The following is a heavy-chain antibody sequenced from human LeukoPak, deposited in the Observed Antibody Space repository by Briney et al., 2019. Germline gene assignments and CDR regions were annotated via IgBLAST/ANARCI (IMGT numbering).Heavy chain of an antibody. J-gene: IGHJ4*02. D-gene: IGHD1-1*01. CDR3: ARGRYTDLYYFDY. Sequence: ASVKVSCKTSGYTFTDSYIHWVRQAPGQGLEWMGRINPNSGDPNYPQKFQGRVTMTRDTSISTAYMEMRSLRSDDTAVYYCARGRYTDLYYFDYWGQGTLVTVSS. V-gene: IGHV1-2*06. CDR2: INPNSGDP. CDR1: GYTFTDSY.